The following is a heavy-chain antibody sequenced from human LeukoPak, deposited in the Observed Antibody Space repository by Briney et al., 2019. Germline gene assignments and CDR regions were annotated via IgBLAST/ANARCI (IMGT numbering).Heavy chain of an antibody. CDR2: IYHSGST. V-gene: IGHV4-59*12. Sequence: SETLSLTCSVSGSSISSYYWSWIRQPPGKGLEWIGYIYHSGSTYYNPSLKSRVTISLDRSKNQFSLKLNSVTAADTAMYYCAREVRCPPGTPSCYYDSWGQGTPVTVSS. CDR1: GSSISSYY. CDR3: AREVRCPPGTPSCYYDS. J-gene: IGHJ5*01. D-gene: IGHD3-22*01.